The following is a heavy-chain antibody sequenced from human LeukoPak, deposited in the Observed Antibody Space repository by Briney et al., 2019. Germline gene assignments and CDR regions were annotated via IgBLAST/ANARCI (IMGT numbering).Heavy chain of an antibody. V-gene: IGHV3-30*02. CDR3: TRDSALLGVAFDL. CDR2: IWHDTSNT. D-gene: IGHD2-15*01. Sequence: GGSLRLSCAASGFPFSSYGMHWVRQAPGKGLESVAVIWHDTSNTYYVDSVKGRFTISRDNSKSTLFLQMNSLRAEDTAVYFCTRDSALLGVAFDLWGQGTVVTVSS. CDR1: GFPFSSYG. J-gene: IGHJ3*01.